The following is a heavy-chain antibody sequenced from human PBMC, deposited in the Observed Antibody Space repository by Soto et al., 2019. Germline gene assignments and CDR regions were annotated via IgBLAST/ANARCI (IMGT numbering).Heavy chain of an antibody. CDR2: INAGNGNT. D-gene: IGHD3-3*01. CDR1: GYTLTSYA. V-gene: IGHV1-3*01. Sequence: ASVTVSCKASGYTLTSYAMHWVRRATGQRLEWMGWINAGNGNTKYSQKFQGRVTITRDTSASTAYMELSSLRSEDTAVYYCARDRGANYYDFWSGYYYFDYWGQGTLVTLSS. J-gene: IGHJ4*02. CDR3: ARDRGANYYDFWSGYYYFDY.